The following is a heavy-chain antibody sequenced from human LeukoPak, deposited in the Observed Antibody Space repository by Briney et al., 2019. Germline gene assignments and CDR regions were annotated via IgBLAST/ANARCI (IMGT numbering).Heavy chain of an antibody. CDR1: GFTFSSYG. D-gene: IGHD2-21*02. J-gene: IGHJ4*02. V-gene: IGHV3-33*01. CDR2: IWYDGSNK. CDR3: ARGVVVTATYDY. Sequence: PGGSLRLSCAASGFTFSSYGMHWVRQAPGKGLEWVAVIWYDGSNKYYADSVKGRFTISRDNSKNTLYLQMNSLRAEDTAVYYCARGVVVTATYDYWGQGTLVTVSS.